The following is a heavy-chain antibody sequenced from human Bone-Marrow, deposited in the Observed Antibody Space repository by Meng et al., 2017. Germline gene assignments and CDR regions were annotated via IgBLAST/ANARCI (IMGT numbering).Heavy chain of an antibody. J-gene: IGHJ3*02. CDR3: AREELLWFGELLSDHDAFDI. Sequence: GGSLRPSCAASGFTFSSYEMNWVRQAPGKGLEWVSYISSSGSTIYYADSVKGRFTISRDNAKNSLYLQMNSLRAEDTAVYYCAREELLWFGELLSDHDAFDIWGQGTMVTVSS. V-gene: IGHV3-48*03. CDR1: GFTFSSYE. D-gene: IGHD3-10*01. CDR2: ISSSGSTI.